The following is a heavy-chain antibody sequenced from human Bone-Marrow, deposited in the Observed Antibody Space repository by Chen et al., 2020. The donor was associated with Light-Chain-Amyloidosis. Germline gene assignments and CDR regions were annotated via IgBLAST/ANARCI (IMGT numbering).Heavy chain of an antibody. CDR2: IYPDDSDA. Sequence: EVQLEQSGPEVKKPGESRKISCKGSGYTFPNYWIGWVRQMRGKGLEWMGVIYPDDSDARYSPSFEGQVTISADKSITTAYLQWRSLKASDTAMYYCARRRDGYNFDYWGQGTLVTVSS. J-gene: IGHJ4*02. V-gene: IGHV5-51*01. CDR3: ARRRDGYNFDY. D-gene: IGHD5-12*01. CDR1: GYTFPNYW.